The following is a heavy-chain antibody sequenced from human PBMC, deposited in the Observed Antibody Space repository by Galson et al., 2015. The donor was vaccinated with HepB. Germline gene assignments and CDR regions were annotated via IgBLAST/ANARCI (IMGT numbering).Heavy chain of an antibody. CDR1: GFTFSRYS. Sequence: SLRLSCAASGFTFSRYSMNWVRQAPGKGLEWVSSISSSSSYIYYADSVKGRFTISRDNAKNSLYLQMNSLRAEDTAVYYCARDMYSSSWYSRNYYYYCGMDVWGQGTTVTVSS. D-gene: IGHD6-13*01. CDR3: ARDMYSSSWYSRNYYYYCGMDV. V-gene: IGHV3-21*01. CDR2: ISSSSSYI. J-gene: IGHJ6*02.